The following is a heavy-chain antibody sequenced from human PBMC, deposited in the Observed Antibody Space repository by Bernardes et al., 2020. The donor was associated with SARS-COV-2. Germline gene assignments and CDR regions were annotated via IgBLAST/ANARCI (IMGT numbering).Heavy chain of an antibody. J-gene: IGHJ4*02. Sequence: SLIPSCAGSGFTFRNSGMHWVRQAPGQGLEWVATISYDGSQKKYADSVKGRFTISRDNSKNTLFLQMNSLRTEDTAVHFCAIGAVAGTESFGFWGQGALVTVSS. V-gene: IGHV3-30*03. CDR3: AIGAVAGTESFGF. CDR1: GFTFRNSG. D-gene: IGHD6-19*01. CDR2: ISYDGSQK.